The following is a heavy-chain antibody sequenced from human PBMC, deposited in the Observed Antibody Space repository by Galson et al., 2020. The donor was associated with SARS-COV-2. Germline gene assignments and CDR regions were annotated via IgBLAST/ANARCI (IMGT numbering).Heavy chain of an antibody. CDR1: GGSFSGYY. CDR3: ARGRSGSYSKANAFDI. Sequence: SETLSLTCAVYGGSFSGYYWSWIRQPPGKGLEWIGEINHSGSTNYNPSLKSRVTISVDTSKNQFSLKLSSVTAADTAVYYCARGRSGSYSKANAFDIWGQGTMVTVSS. V-gene: IGHV4-34*01. D-gene: IGHD1-26*01. J-gene: IGHJ3*02. CDR2: INHSGST.